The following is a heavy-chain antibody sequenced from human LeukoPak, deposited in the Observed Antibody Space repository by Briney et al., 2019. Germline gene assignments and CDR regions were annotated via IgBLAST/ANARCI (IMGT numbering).Heavy chain of an antibody. J-gene: IGHJ5*02. CDR3: ARDSISAALFDL. CDR1: GFTFSSYA. V-gene: IGHV3-48*02. CDR2: ITNSGSTI. D-gene: IGHD2/OR15-2a*01. Sequence: GGPLRLSCAASGFTFSSYAMNWVRQAPGKGPEWISYITNSGSTIYYADSVEGRFTISRDNAKNSLVLQMNSLRDEDSAVYYCARDSISAALFDLWGQGTLITVSS.